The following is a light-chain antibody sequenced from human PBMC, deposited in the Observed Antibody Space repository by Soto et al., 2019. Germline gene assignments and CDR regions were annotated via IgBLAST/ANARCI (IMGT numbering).Light chain of an antibody. CDR2: GAS. CDR3: QQHSSSAWT. CDR1: QSVSSSY. Sequence: EIVVTQSPGTLSLSAGERATLSCRASQSVSSSYSAWDQQEPGQAPRLLIYGASNKATGIPDRFSGSGSGTDFTLTISRLEPEDFAVYYCQQHSSSAWTFGQGTRVEIK. V-gene: IGKV3-20*01. J-gene: IGKJ1*01.